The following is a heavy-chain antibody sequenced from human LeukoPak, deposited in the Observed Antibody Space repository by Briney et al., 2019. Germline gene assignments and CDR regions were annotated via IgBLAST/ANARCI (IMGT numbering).Heavy chain of an antibody. J-gene: IGHJ4*02. CDR1: GFTFSSYG. CDR3: ARASFDY. Sequence: GRSLRLSCAASGFTFSSYGMHWVRQAPGKGLEWVAVISYDGSNKYYADSVKGRFTISRDNAKNTLYLQMNSLRAEDTAVYYCARASFDYWGQGTLVTVSS. V-gene: IGHV3-30*03. CDR2: ISYDGSNK.